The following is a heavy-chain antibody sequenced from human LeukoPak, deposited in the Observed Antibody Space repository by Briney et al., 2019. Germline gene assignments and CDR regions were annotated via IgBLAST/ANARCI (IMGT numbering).Heavy chain of an antibody. V-gene: IGHV4-39*01. Sequence: SETLSLTCTVSGGSISSSSYYWGWIRQPPGKGLEGIVSIYYSGSTYYNPSLKSRVTISVDTSKNPFSLKLSSVTAADTAVYYCARQAYCGGDCYTIDYWGQGTLVTVSS. CDR2: IYYSGST. D-gene: IGHD2-21*01. J-gene: IGHJ4*02. CDR3: ARQAYCGGDCYTIDY. CDR1: GGSISSSSYY.